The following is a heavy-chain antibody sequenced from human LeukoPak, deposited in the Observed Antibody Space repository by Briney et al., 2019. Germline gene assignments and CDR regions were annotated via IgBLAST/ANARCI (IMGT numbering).Heavy chain of an antibody. CDR1: GGSISSSSYY. Sequence: PSETLSLTCTVSGGSISSSSYYWGWIRQPPGKGLEWIGSIYYSGSTYYNPSLKSRVTISVDTSKNQFSLKLSSVTAADTAVYYCARGRDYYDSSGYPSPFDYWGQGTLVTVSS. V-gene: IGHV4-39*07. CDR2: IYYSGST. J-gene: IGHJ4*02. CDR3: ARGRDYYDSSGYPSPFDY. D-gene: IGHD3-22*01.